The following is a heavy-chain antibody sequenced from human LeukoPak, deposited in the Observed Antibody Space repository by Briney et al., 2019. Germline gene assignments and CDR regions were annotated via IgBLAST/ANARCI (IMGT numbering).Heavy chain of an antibody. D-gene: IGHD4-23*01. CDR1: GFTFSSYA. V-gene: IGHV3-23*01. CDR3: ARGSLDDYGGNSARYWFDA. Sequence: PGGSLRLSCAASGFTFSSYAMSWVRQAPGKGLEWVSAISGSGGSTYYADSVKGRFTISRDNSKNTLYLQMNSLRAEDTAVYYCARGSLDDYGGNSARYWFDAWGQGILVTVSS. J-gene: IGHJ5*02. CDR2: ISGSGGST.